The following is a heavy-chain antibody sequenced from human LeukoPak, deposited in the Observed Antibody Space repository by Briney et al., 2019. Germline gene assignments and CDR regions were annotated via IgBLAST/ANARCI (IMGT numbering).Heavy chain of an antibody. V-gene: IGHV1-2*02. CDR1: GYTFTGYY. Sequence: ASVKVSCKASGYTFTGYYMHWVRQAPGQGLEWMGWINPNSGGTNYAQKFQGRVTMTRDTSISTAYMELSSLRSDDTAVYYCARGDGYNVYFDYWGQGTLVTVSS. J-gene: IGHJ4*02. D-gene: IGHD5-24*01. CDR2: INPNSGGT. CDR3: ARGDGYNVYFDY.